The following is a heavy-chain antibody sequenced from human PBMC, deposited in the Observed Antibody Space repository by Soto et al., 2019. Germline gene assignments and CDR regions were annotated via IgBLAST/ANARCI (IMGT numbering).Heavy chain of an antibody. J-gene: IGHJ5*02. V-gene: IGHV3-30-3*01. D-gene: IGHD3-22*01. CDR1: GFTFSSYA. CDR3: ARDEWYYDSSVSFWFDP. CDR2: ISYDGSNK. Sequence: QVQLVESGGGVVQPGRSLRLSCAASGFTFSSYAMHWVRQAPGKGLEWVAVISYDGSNKYYADSVKGRFTISRDNSKNTLYLQMNSLRAEDTAVYYCARDEWYYDSSVSFWFDPWGQGTLVTVSS.